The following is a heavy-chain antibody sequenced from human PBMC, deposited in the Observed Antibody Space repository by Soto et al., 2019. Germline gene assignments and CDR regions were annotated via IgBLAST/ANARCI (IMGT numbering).Heavy chain of an antibody. CDR3: ARYARPAFDY. Sequence: SETLSLTCAVSGYSISSSNWWGWIRQPPGKGLEWIGFISYSGSTYYNASLKSRVTISVDTSKNQFSLKLSSVTAADTAVYYCARYARPAFDYWGQGTLVTVSS. CDR2: ISYSGST. CDR1: GYSISSSNW. J-gene: IGHJ4*02. D-gene: IGHD2-2*01. V-gene: IGHV4-28*01.